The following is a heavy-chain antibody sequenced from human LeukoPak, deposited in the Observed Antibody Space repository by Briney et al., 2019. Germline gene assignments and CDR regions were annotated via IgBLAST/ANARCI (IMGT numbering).Heavy chain of an antibody. Sequence: GGSLRLSCAASGFTFSSYTMNWVRQPPGKGLEWVSNIGTSSTTIYYADSVKGRFTISRDNSKNTLYLQMNSLGADDTAVYYCARALSQQLIRYSQDWGQGTLVTVSS. CDR1: GFTFSSYT. D-gene: IGHD1-1*01. CDR2: IGTSSTTI. V-gene: IGHV3-48*01. CDR3: ARALSQQLIRYSQD. J-gene: IGHJ1*01.